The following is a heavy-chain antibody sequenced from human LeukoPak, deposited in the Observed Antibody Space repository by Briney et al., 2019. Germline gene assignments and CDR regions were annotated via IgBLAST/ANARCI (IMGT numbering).Heavy chain of an antibody. CDR2: MNPNSGNT. V-gene: IGHV1-8*03. CDR1: GYTFTSYD. Sequence: ASVKVSCKASGYTFTSYDINWVRQATGQGLEWMGWMNPNSGNTGYAQKFQGRVTITRNTSISTAYMELSSLRSEDTAVYYCARRRSSGWYYFDYWGQGTLVTVSS. J-gene: IGHJ4*02. CDR3: ARRRSSGWYYFDY. D-gene: IGHD6-19*01.